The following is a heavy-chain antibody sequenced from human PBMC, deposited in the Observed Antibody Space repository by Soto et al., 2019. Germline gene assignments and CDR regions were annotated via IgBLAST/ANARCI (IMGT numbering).Heavy chain of an antibody. J-gene: IGHJ4*02. D-gene: IGHD1-26*01. CDR1: GFTFSSYA. Sequence: GGSLRLSCAASGFTFSSYAMSWVRQAPGKGLEWVSAISGSGGSTYYADSVKGRFTISRDNSKNTLYLQMNSLRAEDAAVYFCARYSGSYPSYYFDYWGQGTLVTVSS. V-gene: IGHV3-23*01. CDR3: ARYSGSYPSYYFDY. CDR2: ISGSGGST.